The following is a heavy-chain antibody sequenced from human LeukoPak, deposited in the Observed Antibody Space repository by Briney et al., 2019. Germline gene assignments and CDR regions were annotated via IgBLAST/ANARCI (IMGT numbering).Heavy chain of an antibody. CDR3: ARETMVRGVLYYYYMDV. CDR2: INHSGST. CDR1: GGSISSGSYY. Sequence: SETLSLTCTVSGGSISSGSYYWSWIRQPPGKGLEWIGEINHSGSTNYSTSLKSRVTISVDTSKNQFSLKLSSVTAADTAVYYCARETMVRGVLYYYYMDVWGKGSTVTVSS. J-gene: IGHJ6*03. D-gene: IGHD3-10*01. V-gene: IGHV4-39*07.